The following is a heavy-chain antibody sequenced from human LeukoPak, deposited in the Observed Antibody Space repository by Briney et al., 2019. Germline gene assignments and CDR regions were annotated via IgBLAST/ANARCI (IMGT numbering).Heavy chain of an antibody. Sequence: KASETLSLTCTVSGGSISSSSYYWGWIRQPPGKGLEWIGSIYYSGSTYYNPSLKSRVTISVDKSKNQFSLRLTSVTAADTAVYYCARAANDGYNSYSWAFDYWGQGTLVTVSS. CDR1: GGSISSSSYY. J-gene: IGHJ4*02. CDR3: ARAANDGYNSYSWAFDY. D-gene: IGHD5-12*01. V-gene: IGHV4-39*07. CDR2: IYYSGST.